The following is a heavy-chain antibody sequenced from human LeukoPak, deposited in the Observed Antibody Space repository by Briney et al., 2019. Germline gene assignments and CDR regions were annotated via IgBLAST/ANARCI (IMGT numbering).Heavy chain of an antibody. Sequence: NSSQTLSLTCAVSGGSISSGGYSWSWIRQPPGKGLEWIGEINHSGSTNYNPSLKSRVTISVDTSKNQFSLKLSSVTAADTAVYYCARKRGWFDPWGQGTLVTVSS. V-gene: IGHV4-30-2*01. CDR3: ARKRGWFDP. CDR1: GGSISSGGYS. D-gene: IGHD5-24*01. J-gene: IGHJ5*02. CDR2: INHSGST.